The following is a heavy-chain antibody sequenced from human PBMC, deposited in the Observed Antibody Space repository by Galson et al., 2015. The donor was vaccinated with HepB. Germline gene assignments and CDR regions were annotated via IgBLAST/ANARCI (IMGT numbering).Heavy chain of an antibody. Sequence: SLRLSCAASGFTFSSYSMNWVRQAPGKGLEWVSYISSSSSTIYYADSVKGRFTISRDNAKNSLYLQMNSLRAEDTAVYYCARVGCSGGSCLYYYYYGMDVWGQGTMVTVSS. D-gene: IGHD2-15*01. V-gene: IGHV3-48*01. J-gene: IGHJ6*02. CDR3: ARVGCSGGSCLYYYYYGMDV. CDR2: ISSSSSTI. CDR1: GFTFSSYS.